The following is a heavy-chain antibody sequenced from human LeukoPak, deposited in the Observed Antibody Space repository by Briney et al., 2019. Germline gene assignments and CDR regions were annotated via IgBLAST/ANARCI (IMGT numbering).Heavy chain of an antibody. CDR2: INHSGST. V-gene: IGHV4-34*01. CDR1: GGSFSGYY. Sequence: SETLSLTCAVYGGSFSGYYWSWIRQPPGKGLEWIGEINHSGSTNYNPSLMSRVTISVDTSKNQFSLKLSSVTAADTAVYYCARYYYGSMGLYYFDYWGQGTLVTVSS. J-gene: IGHJ4*02. D-gene: IGHD3-10*01. CDR3: ARYYYGSMGLYYFDY.